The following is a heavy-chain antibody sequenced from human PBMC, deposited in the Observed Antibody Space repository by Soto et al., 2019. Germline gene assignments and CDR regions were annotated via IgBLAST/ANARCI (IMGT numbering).Heavy chain of an antibody. CDR2: IIPIFGTA. Sequence: SVKVSCKASEGTFSSYAISWVRQAPGQGLEWMGGIIPIFGTANYAQKFQGRVTITADKSTSTAYMELSSLRSEDTAVYYCAREDYYDSSGYYGYFDYWGQGTLVTVSS. CDR1: EGTFSSYA. CDR3: AREDYYDSSGYYGYFDY. D-gene: IGHD3-22*01. J-gene: IGHJ4*02. V-gene: IGHV1-69*06.